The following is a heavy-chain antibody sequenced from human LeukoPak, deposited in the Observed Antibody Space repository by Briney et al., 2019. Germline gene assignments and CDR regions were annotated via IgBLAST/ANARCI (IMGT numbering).Heavy chain of an antibody. V-gene: IGHV3-33*01. J-gene: IGHJ6*02. CDR2: IWHDGSNK. CDR3: ARDIVVVPAAIKNHYYYYGMDV. CDR1: GFTFSSYG. D-gene: IGHD2-2*01. Sequence: PGRSLRLSCAASGFTFSSYGMHWVRQAPGKGLEWVAVIWHDGSNKYYADSVKGRFTISRDNSKNTLYLQMNSLRAEDTAVYYCARDIVVVPAAIKNHYYYYGMDVWGQGTTVTVSS.